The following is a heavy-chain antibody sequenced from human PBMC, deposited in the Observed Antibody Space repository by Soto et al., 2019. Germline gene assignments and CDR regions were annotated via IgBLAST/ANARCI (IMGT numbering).Heavy chain of an antibody. CDR3: ARGGGGYGPYYYYGVDV. V-gene: IGHV3-11*06. J-gene: IGHJ6*02. CDR2: ISSSSSYT. D-gene: IGHD1-26*01. CDR1: RFTFSDYS. Sequence: XGSLRLSCAASRFTFSDYSMSWIRQAPGKGLEWVSSISSSSSYTNYADSVKGRYTISRDNAKNSLYLQMNSLRAEDTAVYYCARGGGGYGPYYYYGVDVWGQGTTVTVSS.